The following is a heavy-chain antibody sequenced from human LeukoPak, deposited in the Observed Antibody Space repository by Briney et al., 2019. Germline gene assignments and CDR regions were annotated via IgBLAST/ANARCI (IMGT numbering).Heavy chain of an antibody. CDR2: ISSSSSYI. D-gene: IGHD4-17*01. CDR3: ARNSFTVTTQYYYYGMDV. CDR1: GFTFSSYS. J-gene: IGHJ6*02. V-gene: IGHV3-21*01. Sequence: GGSLRLSCAASGFTFSSYSMNWVRQAPGKGLEWVSSISSSSSYIYYADSVKGRFTISRDNAKNSLYLQMNSLRAEDTAVYYCARNSFTVTTQYYYYGMDVWGQGTTVTVSS.